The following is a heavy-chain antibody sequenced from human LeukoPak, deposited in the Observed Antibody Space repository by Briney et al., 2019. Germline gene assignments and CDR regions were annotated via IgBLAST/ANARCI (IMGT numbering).Heavy chain of an antibody. Sequence: PSETLSLTCTVSGYSISSGYYWGWIRQPPGKGLEWSGSIYHRGSTSYNPSLKSRVTISIDTSKNQFSLKLSSVTAADTAVYYCARHRGNYDILFEYWGQGTLVTVSS. CDR1: GYSISSGYY. V-gene: IGHV4-38-2*02. CDR3: ARHRGNYDILFEY. CDR2: IYHRGST. D-gene: IGHD3-9*01. J-gene: IGHJ4*02.